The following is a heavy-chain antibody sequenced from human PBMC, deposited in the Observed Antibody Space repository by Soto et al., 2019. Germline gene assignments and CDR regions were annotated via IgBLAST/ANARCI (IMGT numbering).Heavy chain of an antibody. J-gene: IGHJ4*02. V-gene: IGHV4-39*01. CDR2: IYYSGST. CDR3: ASDYYESSGYPDY. Sequence: PSETLSLTCTGSGGSISSSSYYWGWIRQPPGKGLEWIGSIYYSGSTYYNPSLKCRVTISVDTSKNQFSLKLSSVTAADTAVYYCASDYYESSGYPDYWGQGHRVTVSS. D-gene: IGHD3-22*01. CDR1: GGSISSSSYY.